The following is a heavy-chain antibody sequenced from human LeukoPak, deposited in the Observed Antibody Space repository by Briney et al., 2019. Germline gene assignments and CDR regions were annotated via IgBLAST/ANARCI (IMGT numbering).Heavy chain of an antibody. V-gene: IGHV1-2*06. D-gene: IGHD3-22*01. CDR1: GYTFTGYY. Sequence: ASVKVSCKASGYTFTGYYMHWVRQAPGQGLEWMGRINPNSGGTNYAQKFQGRVTMTRDTSISTAYMELSRLRSDDTAVYYCAKAVGYYDTYHYYGMDVWGQGTTVTVSS. CDR2: INPNSGGT. J-gene: IGHJ6*02. CDR3: AKAVGYYDTYHYYGMDV.